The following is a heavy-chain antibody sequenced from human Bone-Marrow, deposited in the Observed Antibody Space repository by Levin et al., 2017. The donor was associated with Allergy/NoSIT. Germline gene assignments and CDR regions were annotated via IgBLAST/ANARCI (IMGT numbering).Heavy chain of an antibody. Sequence: SETLSLTCTVSGESISSYYWSWIRQPPGKGLEWIASSFFRGNTYYNPSLKSRVTISPDTSTNQFSLILSSVTAADTAVYYCARDRVVSATITYFDFWGQGTLVTVSS. CDR3: ARDRVVSATITYFDF. CDR1: GESISSYY. J-gene: IGHJ4*02. V-gene: IGHV4-59*01. D-gene: IGHD2-15*01. CDR2: SFFRGNT.